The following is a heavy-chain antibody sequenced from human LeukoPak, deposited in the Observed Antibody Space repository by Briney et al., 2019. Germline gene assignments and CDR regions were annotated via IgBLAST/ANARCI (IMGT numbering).Heavy chain of an antibody. V-gene: IGHV1-2*02. J-gene: IGHJ4*02. CDR2: INPNSGGT. Sequence: GASVKVSCKASVYTFTGYYIHWVRQAPGHGLEWMGWINPNSGGTNYAQKLQGRVTMTRDTSISTAYMELSRLRSDDTAVYYCARGTYCGGDCIGNWGQGTLVIVSS. CDR1: VYTFTGYY. D-gene: IGHD2-21*02. CDR3: ARGTYCGGDCIGN.